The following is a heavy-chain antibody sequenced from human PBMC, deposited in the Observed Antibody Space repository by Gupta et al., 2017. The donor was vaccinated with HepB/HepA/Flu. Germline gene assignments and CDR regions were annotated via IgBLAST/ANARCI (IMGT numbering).Heavy chain of an antibody. D-gene: IGHD2-15*01. V-gene: IGHV3-21*01. CDR2: ISSSGRHI. CDR3: ARDLADITLLRAGMDV. Sequence: EVQLVESGGGLVAPGGSLRLSCADSGFTSSSYWMTWVRQAPGKRLEWVSSISSSGRHIYYADSMRGRFTISRDNAKNSLFLQMSSLRAEDTAVYYCARDLADITLLRAGMDVWGKGTTVTVSS. CDR1: GFTSSSYW. J-gene: IGHJ6*03.